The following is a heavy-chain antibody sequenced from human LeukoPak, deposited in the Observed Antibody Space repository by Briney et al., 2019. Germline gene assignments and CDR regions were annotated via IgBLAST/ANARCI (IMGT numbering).Heavy chain of an antibody. CDR1: GFTFSSYS. J-gene: IGHJ2*01. D-gene: IGHD2-15*01. CDR3: ARDGLAAATLHWCFDL. Sequence: GGSLRLSCAASGFTFSSYSMNWVRQAPGKGLEWVSSISSSSSYIYYADSVKGRFTISRDDARNSLYLQMNSLRAEDTAVYYCARDGLAAATLHWCFDLWGRGTLVTVSS. V-gene: IGHV3-21*01. CDR2: ISSSSSYI.